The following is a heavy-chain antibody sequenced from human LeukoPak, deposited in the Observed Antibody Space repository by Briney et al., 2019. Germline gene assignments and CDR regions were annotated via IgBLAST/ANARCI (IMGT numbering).Heavy chain of an antibody. CDR1: GGFISSYY. Sequence: SETLSLTCAVSGGFISSYYWSWIRQPPGKGLEWIGDIYYSGSTNYNPSLKSRVTISVDTSKNQFSLKLSSVTAADTAVYYCAIDYYDSSGSYYYYYMDVWGKGTTVSVSS. D-gene: IGHD3-22*01. J-gene: IGHJ6*03. V-gene: IGHV4-59*12. CDR2: IYYSGST. CDR3: AIDYYDSSGSYYYYYMDV.